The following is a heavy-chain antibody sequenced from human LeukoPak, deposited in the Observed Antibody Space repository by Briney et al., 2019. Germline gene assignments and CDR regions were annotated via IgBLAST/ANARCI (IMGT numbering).Heavy chain of an antibody. D-gene: IGHD6-19*01. V-gene: IGHV3-7*01. CDR2: IKQDGSEK. J-gene: IGHJ1*01. Sequence: GGSLRLSCAASGFTFSSYWMSWVRQAPGKGLEWVANIKQDGSEKYYVDSVKGRFTISRDNAKNSLYLQMNSLRAEDTAVYYCARDRGSGWYGYFQHWGQGTLVTVSS. CDR1: GFTFSSYW. CDR3: ARDRGSGWYGYFQH.